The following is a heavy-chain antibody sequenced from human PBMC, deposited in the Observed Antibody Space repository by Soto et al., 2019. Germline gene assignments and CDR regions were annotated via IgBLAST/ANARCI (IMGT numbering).Heavy chain of an antibody. CDR2: ISSSSSTM. CDR3: ARATDSNWYNWFDP. D-gene: IGHD4-4*01. V-gene: IGHV3-48*02. CDR1: GFTFSSYS. Sequence: EVQLVESGGGLVQPGGSLRLSCAASGFTFSSYSMNWVRQAPGKGLEWVSYISSSSSTMYYADSVKGRFTISRDNAKNSLYLQMNSLSDEDTAVYYCARATDSNWYNWFDPWGKGTLVTVSS. J-gene: IGHJ5*02.